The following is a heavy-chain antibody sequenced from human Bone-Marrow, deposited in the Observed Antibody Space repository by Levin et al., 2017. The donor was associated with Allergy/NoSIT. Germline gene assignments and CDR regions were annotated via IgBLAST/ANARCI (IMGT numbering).Heavy chain of an antibody. J-gene: IGHJ4*02. D-gene: IGHD6-13*01. Sequence: GGSLRLSCDASGFTFSSYGIIWVRQAPGKGLEWVSYIGGDNYTKYYADSVKGRFTISRDNVKKSLYLQMNSLRGEDTAVYYCAREGSWSSTWLGKYYFDYWGQRTLVTVSS. CDR2: IGGDNYTK. CDR1: GFTFSSYG. V-gene: IGHV3-48*01. CDR3: AREGSWSSTWLGKYYFDY.